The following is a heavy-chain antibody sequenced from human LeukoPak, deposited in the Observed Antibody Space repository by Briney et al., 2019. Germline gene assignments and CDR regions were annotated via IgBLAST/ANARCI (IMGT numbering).Heavy chain of an antibody. D-gene: IGHD2-2*01. CDR1: GFTFSSYA. Sequence: PGGSLRLSCAASGFTFSSYAMHWVRQAPGKGLEWVAVISYDGSNKYYADSVKGRFTISRDNSKNTLYLQMNSLRAEDTAVYYCARDIVVVPAAIYDYYYYGMDVWGQGTTVTVSS. CDR2: ISYDGSNK. J-gene: IGHJ6*02. V-gene: IGHV3-30-3*01. CDR3: ARDIVVVPAAIYDYYYYGMDV.